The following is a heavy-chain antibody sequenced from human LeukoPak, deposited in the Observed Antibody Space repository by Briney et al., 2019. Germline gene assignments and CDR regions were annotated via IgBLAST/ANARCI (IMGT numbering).Heavy chain of an antibody. CDR2: IIPIFGTA. Sequence: GASVKVSCKASGYTITNNYMHWVRQAPGQGLEWMGGIIPIFGTANYAQKFQGRVTITADKSTSTAYMELSSLRSEDTAVYYCARSHYYDSSGYYYYMDVWGKGTTVTVSS. J-gene: IGHJ6*03. V-gene: IGHV1-69*06. CDR3: ARSHYYDSSGYYYYMDV. D-gene: IGHD3-22*01. CDR1: GYTITNNY.